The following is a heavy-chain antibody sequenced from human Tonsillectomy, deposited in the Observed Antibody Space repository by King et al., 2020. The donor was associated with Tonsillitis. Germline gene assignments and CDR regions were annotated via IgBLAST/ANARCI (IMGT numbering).Heavy chain of an antibody. Sequence: VQLVESGGGLVKPGGSLRLSCAASGFTFSDAWMNWVRQAPGKGLEWVGRIKSKTDGGTTDYAAPVKGRFTISRDDSKNTLYLQMNSLKTEDTAVYYCTTNRYELWSGYQSLDYWGQGTLVTVSS. CDR3: TTNRYELWSGYQSLDY. V-gene: IGHV3-15*01. J-gene: IGHJ4*02. CDR1: GFTFSDAW. CDR2: IKSKTDGGTT. D-gene: IGHD3-3*01.